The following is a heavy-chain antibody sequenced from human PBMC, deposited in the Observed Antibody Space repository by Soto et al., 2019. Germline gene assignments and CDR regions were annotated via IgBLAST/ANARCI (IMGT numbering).Heavy chain of an antibody. V-gene: IGHV3-23*01. CDR1: GFTFSSYA. CDR3: AKDRHYYDSSGYYQYYFDY. J-gene: IGHJ4*02. CDR2: ISGSGGST. Sequence: EVQLLESGGGLVQPGGSLRLSCAASGFTFSSYAMSWVRQAPGKELEWVSAISGSGGSTYYADSVKGRFTISRDNSKNTLYLQMNSLRAEDTAVYYCAKDRHYYDSSGYYQYYFDYWGQGTLVTVSS. D-gene: IGHD3-22*01.